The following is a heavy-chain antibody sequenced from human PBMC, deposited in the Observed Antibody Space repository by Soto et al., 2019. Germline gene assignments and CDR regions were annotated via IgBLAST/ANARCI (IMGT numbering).Heavy chain of an antibody. CDR1: GFTFRTYA. Sequence: GGSLRLSCAASGFTFRTYAMNWVRQAPGKGLEWISAISGSGSFTHYADSVRGRFTISRDNSQNQLYLQMNNLRGDDTAMYYCAKIPTGSGSSKFDYWGQGIQVTSPQ. CDR3: AKIPTGSGSSKFDY. CDR2: ISGSGSFT. V-gene: IGHV3-23*01. J-gene: IGHJ4*02. D-gene: IGHD3-10*01.